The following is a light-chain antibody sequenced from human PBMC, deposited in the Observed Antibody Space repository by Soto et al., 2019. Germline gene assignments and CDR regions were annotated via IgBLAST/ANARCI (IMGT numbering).Light chain of an antibody. V-gene: IGLV2-14*03. J-gene: IGLJ2*01. CDR1: SSDVGGYNY. Sequence: QSALTQPASVSGSPGQSITISCTGTSSDVGGYNYVSWYQQHPGKAPKLMIYDVTNRPSGVSNRFSGSKSGNTGSLTISGLQAEDEADYYCSSYTTSGTVVFGGGTKLTVL. CDR2: DVT. CDR3: SSYTTSGTVV.